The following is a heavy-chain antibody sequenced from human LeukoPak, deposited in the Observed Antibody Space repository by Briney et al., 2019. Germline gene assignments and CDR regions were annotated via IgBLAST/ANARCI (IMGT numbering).Heavy chain of an antibody. V-gene: IGHV3-66*04. CDR3: ARHDWFDP. CDR2: IYSGGST. Sequence: PGGSLRLSCAASGLTFSNYWMDWVRQAPGKGLEWVSTIYSGGSTYYADSVKGRFTISRDNSKNTLYLQMNSLRAEDTAVYYCARHDWFDPWGRGTLVTVSS. CDR1: GLTFSNYW. J-gene: IGHJ5*02.